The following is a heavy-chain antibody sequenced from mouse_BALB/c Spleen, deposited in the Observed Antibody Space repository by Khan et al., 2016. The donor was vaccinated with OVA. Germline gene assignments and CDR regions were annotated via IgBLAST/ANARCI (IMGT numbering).Heavy chain of an antibody. J-gene: IGHJ3*01. CDR2: ISYSGST. Sequence: EVQLQESGPGLVKPSQSLSLTCTVTGYSITSDYAWNWIRQFPGNKLEWMGYISYSGSTSYTTSLKSRISITRDTSTKQFFLQLNSVTTEDTATYYCARGRAYWGQGTLVTVSA. V-gene: IGHV3-2*02. CDR1: GYSITSDYA. CDR3: ARGRAY. D-gene: IGHD3-3*01.